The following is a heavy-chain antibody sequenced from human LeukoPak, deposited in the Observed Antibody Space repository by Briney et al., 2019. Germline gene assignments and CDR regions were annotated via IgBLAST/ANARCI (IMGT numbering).Heavy chain of an antibody. D-gene: IGHD6-13*01. Sequence: PGGSLRLSCAASGSSFSRFAMSWVRQAPGKGLEWVSAISDSGVKTYYADSVKGRFTISRDNSKNTLYLQMNSLRAEDTAVYYCAKKTWDSISWYFFDYWGQGTLVTVSS. J-gene: IGHJ4*02. CDR1: GSSFSRFA. CDR2: ISDSGVKT. V-gene: IGHV3-23*01. CDR3: AKKTWDSISWYFFDY.